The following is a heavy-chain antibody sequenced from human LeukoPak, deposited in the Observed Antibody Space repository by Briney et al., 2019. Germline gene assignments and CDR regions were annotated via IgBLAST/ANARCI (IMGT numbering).Heavy chain of an antibody. Sequence: GGSLRLSCAASGFTVSSNYMSWVRQAPGKGLEWVSVIYSGGSTYYADSVKGRFTISGHNSKNTLYLQMNSLRAEDTAVYYCARSRYPRYYFDYWGQGTLVTVSS. J-gene: IGHJ4*02. CDR1: GFTVSSNY. D-gene: IGHD1-14*01. CDR3: ARSRYPRYYFDY. V-gene: IGHV3-53*04. CDR2: IYSGGST.